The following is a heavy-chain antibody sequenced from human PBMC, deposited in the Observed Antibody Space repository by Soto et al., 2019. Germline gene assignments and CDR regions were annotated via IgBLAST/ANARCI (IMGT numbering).Heavy chain of an antibody. D-gene: IGHD3-3*01. CDR1: GVSFSSYA. J-gene: IGHJ5*02. CDR2: IGGSGGST. Sequence: PGGSVRLSCEASGVSFSSYAMSWVRQAPGKGLEWVSAIGGSGGSTYYGDSVKGRFTISRDNSKNTLYLQMNSLRAEDTAVYYCAKGGLRFVEWLLFADPWGQGTLVTVSS. V-gene: IGHV3-23*01. CDR3: AKGGLRFVEWLLFADP.